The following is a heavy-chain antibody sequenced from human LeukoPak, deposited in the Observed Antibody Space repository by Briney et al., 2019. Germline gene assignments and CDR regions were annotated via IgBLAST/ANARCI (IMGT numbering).Heavy chain of an antibody. V-gene: IGHV1-2*02. Sequence: ASVKVSCKASGYTFTGYYMHWVRQAPGQGLEWMGWINPNSGGTNYAQKFQGRVTMTRDTSISTAYMELSRPRSDDTAVYYCARALGVVSHFDYWGQGTLVTVSS. CDR2: INPNSGGT. CDR3: ARALGVVSHFDY. CDR1: GYTFTGYY. J-gene: IGHJ4*02. D-gene: IGHD3-3*01.